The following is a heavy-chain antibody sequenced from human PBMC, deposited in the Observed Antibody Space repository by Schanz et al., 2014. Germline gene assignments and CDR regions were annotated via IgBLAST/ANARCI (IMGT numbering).Heavy chain of an antibody. CDR2: INPSGGST. V-gene: IGHV1-46*03. CDR3: ARDGVDAAAGGND. Sequence: QVQLVQSGAEVKKPGASVKVSCKASGYTFTSDSMHWVRQAPGQGLEWMGMINPSGGSTTYAQKCQGRVTMTRDTSTSTVYMELSSLRSEDTDVYYCARDGVDAAAGGNDWGQGTLVTVSS. J-gene: IGHJ4*02. CDR1: GYTFTSDS. D-gene: IGHD6-13*01.